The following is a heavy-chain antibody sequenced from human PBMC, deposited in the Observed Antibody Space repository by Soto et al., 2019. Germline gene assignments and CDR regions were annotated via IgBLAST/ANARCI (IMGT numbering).Heavy chain of an antibody. J-gene: IGHJ4*02. V-gene: IGHV4-59*08. Sequence: LTCTVSGGSVSSDYWSWIRQPPGKGLEWIGYTHNSGNTDYNPSLKSRVTISLDASRNEFSLSLRSVTAADTAVYYCAKGGWYEDHWGQGTLVTVSS. CDR2: THNSGNT. CDR3: AKGGWYEDH. D-gene: IGHD6-19*01. CDR1: GGSVSSDY.